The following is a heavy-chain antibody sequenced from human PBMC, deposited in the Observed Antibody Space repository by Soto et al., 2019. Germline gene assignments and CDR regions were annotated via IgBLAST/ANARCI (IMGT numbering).Heavy chain of an antibody. CDR1: GFSLSTRGMG. V-gene: IGHV2-5*02. CDR3: APRRSTGDLDC. J-gene: IGHJ4*02. CDR2: IYWDDDK. Sequence: QITLKESGPTLVKPTQTLTLTCAFSGFSLSTRGMGVGWIRQPPGKALEWLGLIYWDDDKHYSPSLKSRLTITRDTSNIQVVLTVTNMDPVDTGTYYCAPRRSTGDLDCWGQGTLVTVSS. D-gene: IGHD7-27*01.